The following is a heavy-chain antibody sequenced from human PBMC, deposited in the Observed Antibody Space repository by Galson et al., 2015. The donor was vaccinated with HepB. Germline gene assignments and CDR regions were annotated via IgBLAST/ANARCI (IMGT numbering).Heavy chain of an antibody. CDR2: ISYDGMSK. D-gene: IGHD2-15*01. Sequence: SLRLSCAASGFIFSDYGMHWVRQAPGKGLEWVAVISYDGMSKYYADSVKGRFTISRDNSKNTLYLQVNSLRYEDTAVYSCARAGPYCSGGSCSKPPHYYFNYMDVWGKGTPVTASS. J-gene: IGHJ6*03. CDR3: ARAGPYCSGGSCSKPPHYYFNYMDV. V-gene: IGHV3-30*03. CDR1: GFIFSDYG.